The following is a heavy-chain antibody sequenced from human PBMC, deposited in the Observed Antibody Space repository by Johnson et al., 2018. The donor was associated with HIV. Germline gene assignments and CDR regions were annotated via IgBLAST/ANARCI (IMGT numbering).Heavy chain of an antibody. J-gene: IGHJ3*02. V-gene: IGHV3-30*04. CDR1: GFTFSSYA. CDR2: ISYDGSNK. D-gene: IGHD4-23*01. CDR3: ARGLRRTTVGNDAFDI. Sequence: QVQLVESGGGVVQPGRSLRLSCAASGFTFSSYAMHWVRQAPGKGLEWVAVISYDGSNKYYADSVKGRLTLSRDNSKNTLYLQMNSLRAEDTAVYYCARGLRRTTVGNDAFDIWGQGTLVTVSS.